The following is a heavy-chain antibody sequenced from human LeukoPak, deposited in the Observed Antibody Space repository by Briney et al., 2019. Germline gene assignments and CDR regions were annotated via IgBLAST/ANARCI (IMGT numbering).Heavy chain of an antibody. Sequence: ASVKVSCKASGYTFTSYGISWVRQAPGQGLEWMGWISAYNGNTNYAQKFQGRVTMTTDTSTSTANMELRSLRSDDTAVYYCARDLKRGYSGYDYFIVANYYYGMDVWGQGTTVTVSS. D-gene: IGHD5-12*01. CDR2: ISAYNGNT. V-gene: IGHV1-18*01. J-gene: IGHJ6*02. CDR3: ARDLKRGYSGYDYFIVANYYYGMDV. CDR1: GYTFTSYG.